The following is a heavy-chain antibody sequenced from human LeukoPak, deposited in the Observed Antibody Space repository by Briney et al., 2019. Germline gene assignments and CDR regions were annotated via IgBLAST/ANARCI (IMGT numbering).Heavy chain of an antibody. CDR3: ARGDVDTGFDY. CDR2: IYYSGST. V-gene: IGHV4-31*03. Sequence: PSQTLSLTCTVPGGSISSGGYYWSWIRQHPGKGLEWIGYIYYSGSTYYNPSLKSRVTISVDTSKNQFSLKLSSVTAADTAVYYCARGDVDTGFDYWGQGTLVTVSS. CDR1: GGSISSGGYY. D-gene: IGHD5-18*01. J-gene: IGHJ4*02.